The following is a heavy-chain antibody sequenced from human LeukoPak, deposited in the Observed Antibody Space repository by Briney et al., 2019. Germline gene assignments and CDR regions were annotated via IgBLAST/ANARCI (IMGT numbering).Heavy chain of an antibody. CDR1: GYTFTSYG. Sequence: ASVKVSFKASGYTFTSYGISWVRQAPGRGLEWMGWISAYNGNTNYAQKLQGRVTMTTDTSTSTAYMELRSLRSDDTAVYYCARDFDGYSGYDSGGYYYYGMDVWGQGTTVTVSS. D-gene: IGHD5-12*01. CDR2: ISAYNGNT. V-gene: IGHV1-18*01. J-gene: IGHJ6*02. CDR3: ARDFDGYSGYDSGGYYYYGMDV.